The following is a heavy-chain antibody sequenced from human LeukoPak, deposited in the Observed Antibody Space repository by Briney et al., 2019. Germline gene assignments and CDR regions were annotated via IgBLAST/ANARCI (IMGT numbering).Heavy chain of an antibody. J-gene: IGHJ4*02. D-gene: IGHD2-15*01. CDR2: ISYDGSNK. CDR1: GFTFSSYG. V-gene: IGHV3-30*18. Sequence: PGRPLRLSCAASGFTFSSYGMHWARQAPGKGLGWVAVISYDGSNKYYADSVKGRFTISRDNSKNTLYLQMNSLRAEDTAVYYCAKGGYCSGGSCYPLDYWGQGTLVTVSS. CDR3: AKGGYCSGGSCYPLDY.